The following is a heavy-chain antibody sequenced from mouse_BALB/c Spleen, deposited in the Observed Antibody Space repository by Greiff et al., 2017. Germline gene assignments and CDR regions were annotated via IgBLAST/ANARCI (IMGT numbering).Heavy chain of an antibody. D-gene: IGHD2-3*01. CDR1: GFTFSDYY. J-gene: IGHJ4*01. CDR2: ISDGGSYT. V-gene: IGHV5-4*02. CDR3: ARGVDGYYPAMDY. Sequence: EVKLMESGGGLVKPGGSLKLSCAASGFTFSDYYMYWVRQTPEKRLEWVATISDGGSYTYYPDSVKGRFTISRDNAKNNLYLQMSSLKSEDTAMYYCARGVDGYYPAMDYWGQGTSVTVSS.